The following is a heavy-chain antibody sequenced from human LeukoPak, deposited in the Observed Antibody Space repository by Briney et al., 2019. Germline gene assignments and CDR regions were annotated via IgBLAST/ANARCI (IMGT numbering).Heavy chain of an antibody. Sequence: EASVKVSCKASGYTFTSYYMHWVRQAPGQGLEWMGIINPSGGSTIYAQKFQGRVTMTRDTSTSTVYMELSSLRSEDTAVYYCARVTMVRTPSYYFDYWGQGTLVTVSS. CDR1: GYTFTSYY. CDR2: INPSGGST. J-gene: IGHJ4*02. CDR3: ARVTMVRTPSYYFDY. V-gene: IGHV1-46*01. D-gene: IGHD3-10*01.